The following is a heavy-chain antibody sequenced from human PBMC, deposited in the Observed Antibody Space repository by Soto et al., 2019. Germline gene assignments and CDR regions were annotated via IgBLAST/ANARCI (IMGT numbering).Heavy chain of an antibody. CDR2: IYYSGSP. V-gene: IGHV4-59*01. J-gene: IGHJ5*02. D-gene: IGHD2-21*01. CDR1: GGSISSYY. Sequence: PSETLSLTCTVSGGSISSYYWNWIRQPPGKGLEWIGYIYYSGSPNYNASLKSRVTISLDRSKNQFSLKLSSVTAADTAVYYCARSQDVIWFDPWGQGALVTVSS. CDR3: ARSQDVIWFDP.